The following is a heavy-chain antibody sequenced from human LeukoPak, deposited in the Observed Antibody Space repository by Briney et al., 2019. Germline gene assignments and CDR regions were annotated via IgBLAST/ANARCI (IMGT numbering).Heavy chain of an antibody. CDR2: ISGSGNKT. Sequence: GGSLRLSCAAPGFTFSHFAMSWVPQAPGKGLHWVSTISGSGNKTYDADSVKGRFTISRDNSKNTLYLQMTGLRAEDTAVYYCAKLKRVGIAPFDDWGQGTLVTVSS. CDR3: AKLKRVGIAPFDD. J-gene: IGHJ4*02. CDR1: GFTFSHFA. V-gene: IGHV3-23*01. D-gene: IGHD3-10*01.